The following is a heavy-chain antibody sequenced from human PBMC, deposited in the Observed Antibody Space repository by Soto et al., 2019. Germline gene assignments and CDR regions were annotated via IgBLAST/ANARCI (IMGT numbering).Heavy chain of an antibody. CDR1: GGTFSSYA. Sequence: QVQLVQSGAEVKKPGSSVKVSCKASGGTFSSYAISWVRQAPGQGLEWMGGIIPIFGTANYAQKFQGRVTMTGDESTSTAYMELGSLRSEDTAVYYWARDYGGNSAAYYCCGMDVWGQGTTVTVSS. CDR2: IIPIFGTA. CDR3: ARDYGGNSAAYYCCGMDV. V-gene: IGHV1-69*12. J-gene: IGHJ6*02. D-gene: IGHD4-17*01.